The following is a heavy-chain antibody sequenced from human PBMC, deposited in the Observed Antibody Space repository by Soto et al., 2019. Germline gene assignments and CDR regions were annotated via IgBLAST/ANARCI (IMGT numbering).Heavy chain of an antibody. J-gene: IGHJ6*03. CDR1: GDSISISSNY. CDR2: IYYSGST. CDR3: ARMKIVGVLTYYMDA. D-gene: IGHD3-3*01. Sequence: QLQLQESGPGLVKPSETLSLTCTVSGDSISISSNYWGWIRQPPGKGLEWITNIYYSGSTYYNPSLKSRVTISLDTAKNQVSLKLGSVTAADTAVYYCARMKIVGVLTYYMDAWGQGTTVTVSS. V-gene: IGHV4-39*01.